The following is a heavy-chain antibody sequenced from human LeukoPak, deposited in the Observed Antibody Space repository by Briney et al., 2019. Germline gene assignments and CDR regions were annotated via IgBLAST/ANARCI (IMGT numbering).Heavy chain of an antibody. V-gene: IGHV4-34*01. J-gene: IGHJ4*02. CDR2: INHSGST. D-gene: IGHD4-17*01. Sequence: SETLSLTCAVYGGSFSGYYWSWIRQPPGKGLEWIGEINHSGSTNYNPSLKSRVTISVDTSKNQFSLKLSSVTAADTAVYYCARGLTVTTGYYFDCWGQGTLVTVSS. CDR1: GGSFSGYY. CDR3: ARGLTVTTGYYFDC.